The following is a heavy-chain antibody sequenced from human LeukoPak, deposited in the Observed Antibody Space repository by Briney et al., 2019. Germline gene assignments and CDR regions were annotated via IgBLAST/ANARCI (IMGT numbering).Heavy chain of an antibody. D-gene: IGHD6-19*01. CDR3: ARADSSGWYGELSWFDP. Sequence: PGRSLRLSCAASGFTFDDYAMHWVRQAPGKGLEWVSGISWNSGSIGYADSVKGRFTIPRDNAKNSLYLQMNSLRAEDTAVYYCARADSSGWYGELSWFDPWGQGTLVTVSS. CDR1: GFTFDDYA. V-gene: IGHV3-9*01. J-gene: IGHJ5*02. CDR2: ISWNSGSI.